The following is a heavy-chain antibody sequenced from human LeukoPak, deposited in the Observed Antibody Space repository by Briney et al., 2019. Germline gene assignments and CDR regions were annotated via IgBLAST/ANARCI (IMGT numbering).Heavy chain of an antibody. Sequence: GGSLRLSCAASGFTFSNAWMSWVRQTPGKGLEWAGRIKSKTDGGTTDYAAPVKGRFTISRDDSKNTLYLQMNSLKTEDTAVYYCARQLYYGSGKDYWGQGTLVTVSS. CDR1: GFTFSNAW. J-gene: IGHJ4*02. CDR2: IKSKTDGGTT. D-gene: IGHD3-10*01. CDR3: ARQLYYGSGKDY. V-gene: IGHV3-15*01.